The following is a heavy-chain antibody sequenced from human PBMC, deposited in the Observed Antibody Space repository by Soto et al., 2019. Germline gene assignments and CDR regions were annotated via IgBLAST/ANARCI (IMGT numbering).Heavy chain of an antibody. D-gene: IGHD3-9*01. J-gene: IGHJ4*02. CDR2: ISSSGSTI. V-gene: IGHV3-11*01. Sequence: GGSLRLSCAASGFTFSDYYMSWIRQAPGKGLEWVSYISSSGSTIYYADSVKGRFTISRDNAKNSLYLQMNSLRAEDTAVYYCARDRRDYDILTGYYEVLGYDYWGQGTLVTVSS. CDR1: GFTFSDYY. CDR3: ARDRRDYDILTGYYEVLGYDY.